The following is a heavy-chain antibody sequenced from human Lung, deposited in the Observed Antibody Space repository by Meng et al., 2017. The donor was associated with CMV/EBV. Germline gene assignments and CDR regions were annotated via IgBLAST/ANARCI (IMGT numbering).Heavy chain of an antibody. Sequence: ASVKVSCKASGYTFTGYYMHWVRQAPGQGLEWMGWINPYTGGTNYPQKFQGRVTITRDTSTSTAYMDLSRLRSDDTAVYYCARVYYDTSGSSHYFDFWGQGTLVTVSS. CDR2: INPYTGGT. CDR1: GYTFTGYY. V-gene: IGHV1-2*02. CDR3: ARVYYDTSGSSHYFDF. D-gene: IGHD3-22*01. J-gene: IGHJ4*02.